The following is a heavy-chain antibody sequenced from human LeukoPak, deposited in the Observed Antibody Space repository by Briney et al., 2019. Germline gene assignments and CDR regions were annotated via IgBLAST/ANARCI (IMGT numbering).Heavy chain of an antibody. V-gene: IGHV4-59*11. J-gene: IGHJ6*03. D-gene: IGHD1-26*01. CDR2: IQPGGST. Sequence: PSETLSLTCTVSGGSMSGHSWSWIRQPPGKGLEWIGFIQPGGSTNYNPSLQSRVTMSLDTSKNQVSLTLKSVTAADTAFYYCARGKWELLGGLSYYFDLWGKGTPVTVSS. CDR3: ARGKWELLGGLSYYFDL. CDR1: GGSMSGHS.